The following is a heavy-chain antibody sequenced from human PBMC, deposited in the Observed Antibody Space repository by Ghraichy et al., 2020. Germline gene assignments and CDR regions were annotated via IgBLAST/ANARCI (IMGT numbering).Heavy chain of an antibody. J-gene: IGHJ6*03. CDR2: ISAYNGNT. Sequence: ASVKVSCKASGYTFTSYGISWVRQAPGQGLEWMGWISAYNGNTNYAQKLQGRVTMTTDTSTSTAYMELRSLRSDDTAVYYCARVLLVVAAPRRDYMDVWGKGTTVTVSS. CDR1: GYTFTSYG. CDR3: ARVLLVVAAPRRDYMDV. V-gene: IGHV1-18*01. D-gene: IGHD2-15*01.